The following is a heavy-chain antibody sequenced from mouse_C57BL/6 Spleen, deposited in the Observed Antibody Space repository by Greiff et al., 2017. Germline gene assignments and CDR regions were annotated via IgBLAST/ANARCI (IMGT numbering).Heavy chain of an antibody. CDR3: AREVEGTALDY. V-gene: IGHV1-52*01. D-gene: IGHD1-2*01. CDR1: GYTFTSYW. CDR2: IDPSDSET. Sequence: VQLQQPGAELVRPGSSVKLSCKASGYTFTSYWMHWVKQRPIQGLEWIGNIDPSDSETHYNQKFKDKATLTVDKSSSTAYMQLSSLTSEDSAVYYCAREVEGTALDYWGQGTTLTVSS. J-gene: IGHJ2*01.